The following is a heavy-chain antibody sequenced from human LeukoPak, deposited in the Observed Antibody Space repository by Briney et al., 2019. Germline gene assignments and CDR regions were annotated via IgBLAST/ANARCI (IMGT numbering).Heavy chain of an antibody. D-gene: IGHD7-27*01. CDR1: GYTFTGYY. Sequence: GASVKVSCKASGYTFTGYYMHWVRQAPGQGLEWMGWINPNSGGTNYAQKFQGSVTMTRDTSISTAFMELSRLRSDDTAVFYCATELLTGDPLGAFDIWGQGTMVTVSS. CDR2: INPNSGGT. V-gene: IGHV1-2*02. J-gene: IGHJ3*02. CDR3: ATELLTGDPLGAFDI.